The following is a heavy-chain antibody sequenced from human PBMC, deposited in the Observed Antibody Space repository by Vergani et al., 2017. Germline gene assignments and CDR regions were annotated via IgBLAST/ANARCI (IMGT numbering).Heavy chain of an antibody. D-gene: IGHD3-22*01. J-gene: IGHJ4*02. Sequence: QVQLVQSGAEVKKPGSSVKVSCKASGGTFSSYAISWVRQATGQGLEWMGGIIPIFGTANYAQKFQGRVTITADESTSPAYRELSSLRSEDTAVYYCARDLEYYDSSGYPGYWGQGTLVTVSS. CDR1: GGTFSSYA. CDR2: IIPIFGTA. CDR3: ARDLEYYDSSGYPGY. V-gene: IGHV1-69*01.